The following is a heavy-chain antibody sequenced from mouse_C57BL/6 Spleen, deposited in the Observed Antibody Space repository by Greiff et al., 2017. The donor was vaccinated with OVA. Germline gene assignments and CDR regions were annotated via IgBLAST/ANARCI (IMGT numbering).Heavy chain of an antibody. CDR2: IDPEDGET. CDR1: GFNIKDYY. V-gene: IGHV14-2*01. Sequence: VQLQQSGAELVKPGASVKLSCTASGFNIKDYYMHWVKQRTEQGLEWIGRIDPEDGETKYAPKFQGKATLTADTSSNTAYLQLSSLTSEDTAVYYCARGGGNYDYVGYAMDYWGQGTSVTVSS. D-gene: IGHD2-4*01. J-gene: IGHJ4*01. CDR3: ARGGGNYDYVGYAMDY.